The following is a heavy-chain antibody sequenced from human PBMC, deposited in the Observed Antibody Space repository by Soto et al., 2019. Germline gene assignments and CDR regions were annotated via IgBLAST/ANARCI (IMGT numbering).Heavy chain of an antibody. CDR1: GFTFSMSA. CDR3: ATVHGTSRSFDY. Sequence: EVQILESGGGLVQPGGSLRLSCAASGFTFSMSAMSWVRQAPGKGLEWVSTTGLNGRTTYYADSVKGRFTVSRDNSKNTLDLQMKSLRAEDTAVYYCATVHGTSRSFDYWGQGTLVTVSS. J-gene: IGHJ4*02. CDR2: TGLNGRTT. V-gene: IGHV3-23*01. D-gene: IGHD6-13*01.